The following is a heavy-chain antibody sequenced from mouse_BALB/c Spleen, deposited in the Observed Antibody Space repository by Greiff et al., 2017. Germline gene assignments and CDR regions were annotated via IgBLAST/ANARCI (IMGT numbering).Heavy chain of an antibody. D-gene: IGHD1-2*01. V-gene: IGHV1-7*01. CDR1: GYTFTSYW. CDR3: ARGSITTGPAY. CDR2: INPSTGYT. Sequence: QVQLQQSGAELAKPGASVKMSCKASGYTFTSYWMHWVKQRPGQGLEWIGYINPSTGYTEYNQKFKDKATLTADKSSSTAYMQLSSLTSEDSAVYYWARGSITTGPAYWGQGTLVTVSA. J-gene: IGHJ3*01.